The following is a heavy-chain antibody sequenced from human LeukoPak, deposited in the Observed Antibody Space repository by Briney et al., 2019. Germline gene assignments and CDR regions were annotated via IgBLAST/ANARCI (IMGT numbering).Heavy chain of an antibody. J-gene: IGHJ4*02. CDR2: INHSGST. D-gene: IGHD5-18*01. CDR1: GGSFSGYY. CDR3: ARMGSYGFY. Sequence: PSETLSLTCAVYGGSFSGYYWSWIRRPPGKGLEWIGEINHSGSTNYNPSLKSRVTISVDTSKNQFSLKLSSVTAADTAVYYCARMGSYGFYWGQGTLVTVSS. V-gene: IGHV4-34*01.